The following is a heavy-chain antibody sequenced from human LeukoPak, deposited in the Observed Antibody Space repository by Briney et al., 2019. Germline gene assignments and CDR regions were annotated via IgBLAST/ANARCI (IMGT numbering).Heavy chain of an antibody. CDR2: IRSKAKNYAT. CDR3: TTRILPMTTTPYFFHY. D-gene: IGHD5-24*01. Sequence: PGGSLKLSCAASGFTFSGCAMHWVRQASGKGLEWVGRIRSKAKNYATTYAASVKGRFTISRDDSKTTAYLQMSSLKTEDTAVYYCTTRILPMTTTPYFFHYWGQGTLVTVSS. V-gene: IGHV3-73*01. CDR1: GFTFSGCA. J-gene: IGHJ4*02.